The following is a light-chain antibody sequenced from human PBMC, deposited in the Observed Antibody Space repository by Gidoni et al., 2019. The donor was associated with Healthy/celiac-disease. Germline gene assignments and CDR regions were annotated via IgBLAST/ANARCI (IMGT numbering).Light chain of an antibody. J-gene: IGKJ1*01. CDR2: PAS. CDR1: HGISSY. CDR3: QQLNSYPRT. V-gene: IGKV1-9*01. Sequence: DIQLTQSPSFLSASVGDRVTITCRASHGISSYLALYQQKPGNAPKLLIYPASTLQSVVPSRFSGSGSVTEFTLTIRSLHPEDFATYYCQQLNSYPRTFGQGTKVEIK.